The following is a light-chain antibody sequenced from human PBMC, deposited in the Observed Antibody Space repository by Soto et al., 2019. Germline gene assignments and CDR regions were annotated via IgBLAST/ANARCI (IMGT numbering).Light chain of an antibody. CDR1: QTVSSNY. Sequence: EIVLTHSPGTLSLSPGEVATLSCWASQTVSSNYLAWYQQRPGQAPRLIIYGASSRATGIPDRFSGSGSGTDFTLTISRLEPEDFAVYYCQQYGSSPRTFGQGTKVDIK. J-gene: IGKJ1*01. CDR2: GAS. CDR3: QQYGSSPRT. V-gene: IGKV3-20*01.